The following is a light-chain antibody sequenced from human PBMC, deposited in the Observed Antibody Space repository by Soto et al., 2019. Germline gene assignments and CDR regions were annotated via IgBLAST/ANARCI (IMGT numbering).Light chain of an antibody. J-gene: IGLJ1*01. V-gene: IGLV2-14*03. CDR2: DVT. CDR1: SSDVGGYNY. Sequence: QSVLTQPASVSGSPGQSITIPCTGTSSDVGGYNYVSWYQHHPGKAPKLIIYDVTNRPSGVSNPFSGSKSGNTASLTISGLQPEDEADYYCSSYTTSTTRQIVFGTGTKVTVL. CDR3: SSYTTSTTRQIV.